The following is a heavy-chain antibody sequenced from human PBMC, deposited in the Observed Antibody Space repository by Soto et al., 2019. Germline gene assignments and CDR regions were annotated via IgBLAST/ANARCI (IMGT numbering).Heavy chain of an antibody. D-gene: IGHD3-22*01. CDR1: GGSISSGGYS. CDR2: IYHSGST. Sequence: QLQLQESGSGLVKPSQTLSLTCAVSGGSISSGGYSWSWIRQPPGKGLEWIGYIYHSGSTYYNPSLKSRVTISVDRSKNQFSLKLSSVTAADTAVYYCARAAVGSSGYYYVLDAFDIWGQGTMVTVSS. CDR3: ARAAVGSSGYYYVLDAFDI. J-gene: IGHJ3*02. V-gene: IGHV4-30-2*01.